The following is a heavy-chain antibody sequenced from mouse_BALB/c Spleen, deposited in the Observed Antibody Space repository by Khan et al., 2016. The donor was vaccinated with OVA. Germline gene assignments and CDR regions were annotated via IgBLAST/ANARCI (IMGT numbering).Heavy chain of an antibody. CDR1: GYTFTSYW. J-gene: IGHJ2*01. D-gene: IGHD4-1*01. V-gene: IGHV1-7*01. Sequence: QVRLQQSGAELAKPGASVKMSCKASGYTFTSYWMHWVKQRPGQGLEWIGYINPSTGYTEYNQKFKDKATLTADKSSSTAYMQLSSLTSEDSAVYYCARWTGFFDYWGQGTTLTVSS. CDR2: INPSTGYT. CDR3: ARWTGFFDY.